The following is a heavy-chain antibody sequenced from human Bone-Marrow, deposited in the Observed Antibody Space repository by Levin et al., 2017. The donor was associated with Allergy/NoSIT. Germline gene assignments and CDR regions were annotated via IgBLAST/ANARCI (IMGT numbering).Heavy chain of an antibody. CDR1: GFTFRDHF. Sequence: NSGGSLRLSCKASGFTFRDHFMTWIRQAPGKGLEWVSYISSAGNTILYGDSVKGRFTISRDDAENSVYLQMDSLRDEDTAVYFCARGSNVGYGYYFDRWGQGSLVTVSS. J-gene: IGHJ4*02. CDR2: ISSAGNTI. D-gene: IGHD3-16*01. CDR3: ARGSNVGYGYYFDR. V-gene: IGHV3-11*01.